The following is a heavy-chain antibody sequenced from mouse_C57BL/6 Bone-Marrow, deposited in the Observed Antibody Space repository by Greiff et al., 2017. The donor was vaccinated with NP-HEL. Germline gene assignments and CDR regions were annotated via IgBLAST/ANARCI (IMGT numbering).Heavy chain of an antibody. CDR3: ARGELLLGYERDFDV. J-gene: IGHJ1*03. CDR1: GYTFTDYY. Sequence: EVQLQQSGPVLVKPGASVKMSCKASGYTFTDYYMNWVKQSHGKSLEWIGVINPYNGGTSYNQKFKGKATLTVDKSSSTAYMELNSLTSEDSAVYYCARGELLLGYERDFDVWGTGTTVTVSS. V-gene: IGHV1-19*01. D-gene: IGHD2-10*01. CDR2: INPYNGGT.